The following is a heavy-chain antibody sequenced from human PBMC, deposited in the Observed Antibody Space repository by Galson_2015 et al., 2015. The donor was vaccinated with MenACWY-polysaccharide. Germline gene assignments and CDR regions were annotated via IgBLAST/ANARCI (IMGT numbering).Heavy chain of an antibody. CDR1: GFTFSTHW. CDR3: ARGGRAVSNRNWFDP. D-gene: IGHD3-16*01. J-gene: IGHJ5*02. V-gene: IGHV3-74*01. CDR2: INSDGSTT. Sequence: SLRLSCAASGFTFSTHWMHWVRQAPGKGLGWLSRINSDGSTTNYADSVKGRFTIPRDNAKNTLFLQMNSLSVEDTAVYYCARGGRAVSNRNWFDPWGQGTLVTVSS.